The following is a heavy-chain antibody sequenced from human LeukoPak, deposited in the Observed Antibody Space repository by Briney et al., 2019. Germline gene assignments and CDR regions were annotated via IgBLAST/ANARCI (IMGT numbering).Heavy chain of an antibody. D-gene: IGHD2-2*01. CDR3: ARGGFPSAS. CDR1: GYTFTSYE. Sequence: ASVKVSCKASGYTFTSYEINWVRQATGQGLEWMGWMNPNTGNTGYAQNLQGRVTMTSDTSITTAYMELNSLTSEDTAVYYCARGGFPSASWGQGTLVTVSS. CDR2: MNPNTGNT. V-gene: IGHV1-8*01. J-gene: IGHJ4*02.